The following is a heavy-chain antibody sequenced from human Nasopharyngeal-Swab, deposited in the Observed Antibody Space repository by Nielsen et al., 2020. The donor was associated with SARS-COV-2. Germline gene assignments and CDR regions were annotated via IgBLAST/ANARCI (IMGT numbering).Heavy chain of an antibody. V-gene: IGHV4-30-2*01. CDR2: IYHSGST. Sequence: SETLSLTCAVSGGSISSGGYSWSWIRQPPGKGLEWIGYIYHSGSTYYNPSLKSRVTISVDRSKNQFSLNLSSVTAADTAVYYCARGGHWMFPYWSQGTLVTVSS. D-gene: IGHD1-1*01. CDR3: ARGGHWMFPY. J-gene: IGHJ4*02. CDR1: GGSISSGGYS.